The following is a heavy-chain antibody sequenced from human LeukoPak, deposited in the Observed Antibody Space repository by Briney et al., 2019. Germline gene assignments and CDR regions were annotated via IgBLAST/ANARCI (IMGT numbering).Heavy chain of an antibody. D-gene: IGHD5-18*01. J-gene: IGHJ4*02. V-gene: IGHV1-2*02. CDR2: IHPNSGGT. CDR1: GYTFTAYF. Sequence: ASVKVSCKASGYTFTAYFMHWVRQAPGQGLEWMGWIHPNSGGTNFAQKFQGRVTMTRDTSTSTVYMELSSLRSEDTAVYYCARDGSSYGHLYWGQGTLVTVSS. CDR3: ARDGSSYGHLY.